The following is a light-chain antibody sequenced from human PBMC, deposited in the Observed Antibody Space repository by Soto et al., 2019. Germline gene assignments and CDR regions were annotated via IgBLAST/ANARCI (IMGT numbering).Light chain of an antibody. V-gene: IGLV2-14*01. CDR1: SSDVGGYNY. Sequence: QSVLTQPASVSGFPGQSITISCTGTSSDVGGYNYVSWYQQHPGRAPKLMIYGVSNRPSGFSNRFSGSKSGNTASLTISGLQAEDEADYYCSSYTSSSTLDVFGTGTKVTVL. CDR2: GVS. CDR3: SSYTSSSTLDV. J-gene: IGLJ1*01.